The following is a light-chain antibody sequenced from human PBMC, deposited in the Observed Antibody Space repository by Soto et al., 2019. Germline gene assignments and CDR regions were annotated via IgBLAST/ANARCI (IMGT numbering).Light chain of an antibody. CDR2: AAS. V-gene: IGKV3-15*01. CDR1: QSVADK. J-gene: IGKJ2*01. Sequence: EVVMTQLPATLSVSPGERVSLSCRASQSVADKLAWYQQKPGQAPRLLIYAASSRAAGIPTRFSGSGSGTDFTLTISSLQPEDFAVHYCQQYDDWPPFTFGQGTRLDI. CDR3: QQYDDWPPFT.